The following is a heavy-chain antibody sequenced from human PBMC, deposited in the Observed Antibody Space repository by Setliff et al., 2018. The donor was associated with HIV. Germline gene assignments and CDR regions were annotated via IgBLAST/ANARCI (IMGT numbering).Heavy chain of an antibody. Sequence: SETLSLTCAVYGGSFSGYYWSWIRQPPGKGLEWIGEINHSGSTNYNPSLKSRVSISVDPSKNQFSLQLISVTAADTAVYYCPGTTWIQLWLLGWFDPWGQGTLVTVPS. CDR1: GGSFSGYY. V-gene: IGHV4-34*01. CDR3: PGTTWIQLWLLGWFDP. D-gene: IGHD5-18*01. CDR2: INHSGST. J-gene: IGHJ5*02.